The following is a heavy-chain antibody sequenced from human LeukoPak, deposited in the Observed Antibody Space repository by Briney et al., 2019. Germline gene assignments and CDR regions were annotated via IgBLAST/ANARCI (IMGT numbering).Heavy chain of an antibody. Sequence: EPSETLSLTCTVSGGSISSGGHSWSWIRQPPGKGLEWIGYIYHSGSGSTYYNPSLKSRVTISIDKSKNQFSLKLNSVTAADTAVYYCARHVKSIGRGYELHYVDYWGQGTLVTVSS. CDR2: IYHSGSGST. V-gene: IGHV4-30-2*01. J-gene: IGHJ4*02. D-gene: IGHD1-26*01. CDR3: ARHVKSIGRGYELHYVDY. CDR1: GGSISSGGHS.